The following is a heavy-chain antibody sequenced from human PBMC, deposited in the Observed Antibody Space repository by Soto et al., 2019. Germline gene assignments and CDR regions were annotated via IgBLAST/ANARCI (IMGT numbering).Heavy chain of an antibody. Sequence: SVKVSCKASGGTFSSYAISWVRQAPGQGLERMGGIIPIFGTANYAQKFQGRVTITADKSTSTAYMELSSLRSEDTAVYYCASPFGKLGRPYSGGSYLRGYYYGMDVWGQGTTVTVSS. D-gene: IGHD6-19*01. CDR2: IIPIFGTA. CDR1: GGTFSSYA. CDR3: ASPFGKLGRPYSGGSYLRGYYYGMDV. J-gene: IGHJ6*02. V-gene: IGHV1-69*06.